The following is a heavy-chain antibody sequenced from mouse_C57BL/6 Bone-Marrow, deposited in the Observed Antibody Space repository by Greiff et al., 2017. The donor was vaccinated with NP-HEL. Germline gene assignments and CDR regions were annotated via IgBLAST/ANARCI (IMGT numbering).Heavy chain of an antibody. CDR2: NYPGDGDT. V-gene: IGHV1-80*01. Sequence: QVQLQQSGAELVKPGASVKISCKASGYAFSSYWMNWVKQRPGKGLEWIGQNYPGDGDTNYNGKFKGKATLTADKSSSTAYMQLSSLTSEDSAVYFCARYYGSSYYFDYWGQGTTLTVSS. CDR1: GYAFSSYW. D-gene: IGHD1-1*01. J-gene: IGHJ2*01. CDR3: ARYYGSSYYFDY.